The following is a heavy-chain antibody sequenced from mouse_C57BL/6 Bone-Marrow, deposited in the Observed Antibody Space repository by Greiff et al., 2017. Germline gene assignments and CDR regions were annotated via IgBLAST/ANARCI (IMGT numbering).Heavy chain of an antibody. V-gene: IGHV5-12*01. Sequence: EVHLVESGGGLVQPGGSLKLSCAASGFTYSDYYMYWVRQTPEKRLEWVAYISNGGGSTYYPDTVKGRFTISRDNAKNTLYLQMSRLKSEDTAVYYCARRTFNFFFDYWGQGTTLTVSS. CDR1: GFTYSDYY. CDR2: ISNGGGST. CDR3: ARRTFNFFFDY. D-gene: IGHD4-1*02. J-gene: IGHJ2*01.